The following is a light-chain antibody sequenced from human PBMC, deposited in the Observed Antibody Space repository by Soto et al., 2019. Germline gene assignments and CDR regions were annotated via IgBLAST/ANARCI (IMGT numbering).Light chain of an antibody. V-gene: IGKV1-12*01. J-gene: IGKJ3*01. CDR2: GAS. CDR3: QQGNSFPPT. Sequence: DIQMTQSPSSVSASVGDRVTITCRASQGVSSLLAWYQQKPGKAPKLLIYGASSLQSGVPSRFGGSGSGTGFTLTISSLQPEDFATYYCQQGNSFPPTFGPGTKVDIK. CDR1: QGVSSL.